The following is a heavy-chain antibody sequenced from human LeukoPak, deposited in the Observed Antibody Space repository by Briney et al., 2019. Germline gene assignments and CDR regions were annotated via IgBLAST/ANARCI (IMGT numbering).Heavy chain of an antibody. J-gene: IGHJ3*02. V-gene: IGHV3-9*01. D-gene: IGHD1-1*01. Sequence: GGSLRLSCAASGFTFDDYAMHWVRQAPGKGLEWVSGISWNSGSIGYADSVKGRFTISRDNAKNSLYLQMNSLRAEDTALYYCAKAPTGPEGAFDIWGQGTMVTVSS. CDR1: GFTFDDYA. CDR2: ISWNSGSI. CDR3: AKAPTGPEGAFDI.